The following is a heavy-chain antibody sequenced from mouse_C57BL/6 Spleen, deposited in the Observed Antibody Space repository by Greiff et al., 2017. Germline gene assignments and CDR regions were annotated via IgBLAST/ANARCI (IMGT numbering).Heavy chain of an antibody. Sequence: QVQLQQSGAELVRPGASVTLSCKASGYTFTDYEMHWVKQTPVHGLEWIGAIDPETGGTAYNQKFKGKAILTADKSSSTAYMELRSLTSEDSAVYYCTRAYDYSTTDYWGQGTSVTVSS. CDR3: TRAYDYSTTDY. D-gene: IGHD6-5*01. CDR1: GYTFTDYE. CDR2: IDPETGGT. V-gene: IGHV1-15*01. J-gene: IGHJ4*01.